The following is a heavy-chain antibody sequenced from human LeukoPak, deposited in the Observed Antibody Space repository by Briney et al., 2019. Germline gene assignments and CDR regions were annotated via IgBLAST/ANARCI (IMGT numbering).Heavy chain of an antibody. V-gene: IGHV1-18*01. J-gene: IGHJ4*02. CDR3: TREAVEYCSGGRCYGGIDY. D-gene: IGHD2-15*01. CDR2: ISTDNGNT. CDR1: GYTFTSHG. Sequence: GVSVKVSCKASGYTFTSHGISWVRQAPGQGLEWMGWISTDNGNTRYAQKLQGRVTMTTDTSTRTAYMELRSLRSDDTAVYYCTREAVEYCSGGRCYGGIDYWGQGTLVTVSS.